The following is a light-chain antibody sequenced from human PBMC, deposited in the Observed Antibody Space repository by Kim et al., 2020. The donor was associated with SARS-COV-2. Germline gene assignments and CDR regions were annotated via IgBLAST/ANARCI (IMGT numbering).Light chain of an antibody. CDR2: QDS. J-gene: IGLJ2*01. CDR1: KLGDKY. CDR3: QAWDSSTAYVV. V-gene: IGLV3-1*01. Sequence: ELTQPLSVSVSPGQTASITCSGDKLGDKYACWYQQKPGQSPVLVIYQDSKRPSGIPERFSGSNSGNTATLTISGTQAMDEADYYCQAWDSSTAYVVFGGGTQLTVL.